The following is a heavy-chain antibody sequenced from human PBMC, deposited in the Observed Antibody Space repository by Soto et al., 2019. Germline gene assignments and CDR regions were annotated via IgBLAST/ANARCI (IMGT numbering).Heavy chain of an antibody. J-gene: IGHJ5*02. CDR3: ARHMAAAGPDP. CDR2: IDPSDSYT. Sequence: LGESLKVSCNGSGYSFTSYWISWGRQMPGKGLEWMGRIDPSDSYTNYSPSFQGHVTISADKSISTAYLQWSSLKASDTAMYYCARHMAAAGPDPWGQGTLVTVSS. V-gene: IGHV5-10-1*01. CDR1: GYSFTSYW. D-gene: IGHD6-13*01.